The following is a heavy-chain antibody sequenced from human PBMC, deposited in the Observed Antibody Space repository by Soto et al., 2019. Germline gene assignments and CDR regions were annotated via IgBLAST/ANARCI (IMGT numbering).Heavy chain of an antibody. Sequence: EVQLVESGGGLVQPGGSLKLSCAASGFTFSGSAMHWVRQASGKGLEWVGRIRSKANSYATAYAASVKGRFTISRDDSKNTAYLQMNSLKTEDTAVYYGTSPDNSSSDYWGQGTLVTVSS. CDR2: IRSKANSYAT. CDR1: GFTFSGSA. D-gene: IGHD6-6*01. V-gene: IGHV3-73*02. J-gene: IGHJ4*02. CDR3: TSPDNSSSDY.